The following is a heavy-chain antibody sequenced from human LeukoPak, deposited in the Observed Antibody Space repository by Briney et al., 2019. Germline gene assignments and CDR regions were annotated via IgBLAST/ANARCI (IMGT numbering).Heavy chain of an antibody. D-gene: IGHD2-2*01. CDR2: IGGSGGHT. CDR1: GFTFSSYA. J-gene: IGHJ3*02. Sequence: GGSLRLSCAASGFTFSSYAVSWVRQAPEKGLEWVSAIGGSGGHTYYANSVKGRFTISRDNSKNTLYLQMNSLRAEDTAVYYCAKGREGYCSSTSCYWGAFDIWGQGTMVTVSS. V-gene: IGHV3-23*01. CDR3: AKGREGYCSSTSCYWGAFDI.